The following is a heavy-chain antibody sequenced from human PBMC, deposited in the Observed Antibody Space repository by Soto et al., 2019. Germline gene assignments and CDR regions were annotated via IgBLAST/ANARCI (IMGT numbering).Heavy chain of an antibody. J-gene: IGHJ4*02. Sequence: GASVKVSCTASGYTFTGYYMHWVRQAPGQGLEWMGWINPNSGGTNYPQKFQGRVTMTRDTSLSTVYMTLIRLTSDDTAEYYCARDLAKGGGSAGFDYWGQGTLVTVSS. V-gene: IGHV1-2*02. CDR1: GYTFTGYY. CDR2: INPNSGGT. CDR3: ARDLAKGGGSAGFDY. D-gene: IGHD1-26*01.